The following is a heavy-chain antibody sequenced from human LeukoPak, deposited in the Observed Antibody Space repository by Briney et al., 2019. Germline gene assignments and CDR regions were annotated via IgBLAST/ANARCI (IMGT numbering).Heavy chain of an antibody. Sequence: HPGGSLRLSCAASGFTFSSYEMNWVRQAPGKGLEWVSYISSSGSTIYYADSAKGRFTISRDNAKNSLYLQMNSLRAEDTAVYYCARAVRYDYVWGSYLDYWGQGTLVTVSS. CDR2: ISSSGSTI. V-gene: IGHV3-48*03. CDR1: GFTFSSYE. D-gene: IGHD3-16*02. J-gene: IGHJ4*02. CDR3: ARAVRYDYVWGSYLDY.